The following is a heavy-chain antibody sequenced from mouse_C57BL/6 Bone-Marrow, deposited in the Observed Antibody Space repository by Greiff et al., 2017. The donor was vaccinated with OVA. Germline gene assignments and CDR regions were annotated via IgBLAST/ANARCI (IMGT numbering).Heavy chain of an antibody. J-gene: IGHJ2*01. V-gene: IGHV1-69*01. CDR1: GYTFTSYW. CDR2: IDPSDSYT. CDR3: ARCYYGSAYYFDY. D-gene: IGHD1-1*01. Sequence: QVQLQQSGAELVMPGASVKLSCKASGYTFTSYWMHWVKQRPGQGLEWIGEIDPSDSYTNYNQKFKGKSTLTVDKSSSTAYMQLSSLTSEDSAVYYCARCYYGSAYYFDYWGQGTTLTVSS.